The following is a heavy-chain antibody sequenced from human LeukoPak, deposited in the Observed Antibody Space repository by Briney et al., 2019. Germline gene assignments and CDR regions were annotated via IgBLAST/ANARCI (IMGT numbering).Heavy chain of an antibody. Sequence: SETLSLTCAVSGVSISGTTYYWGWIRQSPGKGLEWIGSIHYSGRSYSNPSLKSRVTLSVDTSKNQFSLKLSSVTAADTAVYYCASNRWLQPFDYWGQGTLVTVSS. CDR2: IHYSGRS. V-gene: IGHV4-39*01. J-gene: IGHJ4*02. CDR1: GVSISGTTYY. D-gene: IGHD5-24*01. CDR3: ASNRWLQPFDY.